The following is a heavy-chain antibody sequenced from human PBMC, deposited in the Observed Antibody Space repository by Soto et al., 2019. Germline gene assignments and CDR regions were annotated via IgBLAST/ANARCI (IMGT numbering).Heavy chain of an antibody. D-gene: IGHD1-1*01. CDR2: ISYDGTNK. CDR3: AGEPKTSGGQHWHFNNSAP. V-gene: IGHV3-30-3*01. Sequence: QVQLVESGGGVVQPGRSLRLSCAASGFSFSISPMHWVRQAPGKGPEWVALISYDGTNKFYADSVKGRFTISRDNSKRTVFFQGNSLSPKDGLVFYCAGEPKTSGGQHWHFNNSAPGGQGTLVPASS. CDR1: GFSFSISP. J-gene: IGHJ5*02.